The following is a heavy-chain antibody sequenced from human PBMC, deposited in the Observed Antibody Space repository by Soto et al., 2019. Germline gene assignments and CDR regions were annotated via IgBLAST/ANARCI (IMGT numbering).Heavy chain of an antibody. CDR3: ERGGGKTYYYNPLDA. V-gene: IGHV1-2*02. D-gene: IGHD3-16*01. CDR2: INPNSGGT. Sequence: APVKVSCKASGYIFTGYYIHWVRQAPGQGLEWVGYINPNSGGTRFDQRFQGRISMTRDTTLNKTSVDLSRLTADDTAVYYCERGGGKTYYYNPLDAWGQGTTVTVSS. CDR1: GYIFTGYY. J-gene: IGHJ6*02.